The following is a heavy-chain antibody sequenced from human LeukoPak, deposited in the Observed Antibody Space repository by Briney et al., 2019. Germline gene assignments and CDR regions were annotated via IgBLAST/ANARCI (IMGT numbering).Heavy chain of an antibody. D-gene: IGHD2-2*02. V-gene: IGHV4-34*01. CDR1: GGSFSGYY. CDR3: ARGRKGDCSSTSCYMLGY. CDR2: INHSGST. Sequence: PSETLSLTCAVYGGSFSGYYWSWIRQPPGKGLEWTGEINHSGSTNYNPSLKSRVTISVDTSKNQFSLKLSSVIAADTAVYYCARGRKGDCSSTSCYMLGYWGQGTLVTVSS. J-gene: IGHJ4*02.